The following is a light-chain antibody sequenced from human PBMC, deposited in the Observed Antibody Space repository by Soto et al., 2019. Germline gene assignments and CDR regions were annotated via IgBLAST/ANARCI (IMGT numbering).Light chain of an antibody. CDR3: QQDYSTLAT. V-gene: IGKV1-39*01. CDR1: ESISRH. J-gene: IGKJ5*01. CDR2: AAS. Sequence: DIQMSQSPSSLSASVGDRVTITCRAAESISRHLNWYQQKPGRAPDLLIYAASTLQNGVPSRFTGSGSGTEFTLTITGLQLEDFVTYYCQQDYSTLATFGQGTRLEIK.